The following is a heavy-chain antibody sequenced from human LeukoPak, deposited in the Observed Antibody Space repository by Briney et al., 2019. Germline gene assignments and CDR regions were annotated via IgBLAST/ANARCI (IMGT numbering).Heavy chain of an antibody. V-gene: IGHV4-34*01. Sequence: PSETLSLTCAVYGGSFSGYYWGWIRQPPGKGLEWIGEINHSGSTNYNPSLKSRVTISVGTSKNQFSLKLSSVTAADTAVYYCARGLEDSQMQDYDILTGYSYYFDYWGQGTLVTVSS. CDR1: GGSFSGYY. D-gene: IGHD3-9*01. CDR2: INHSGST. J-gene: IGHJ4*02. CDR3: ARGLEDSQMQDYDILTGYSYYFDY.